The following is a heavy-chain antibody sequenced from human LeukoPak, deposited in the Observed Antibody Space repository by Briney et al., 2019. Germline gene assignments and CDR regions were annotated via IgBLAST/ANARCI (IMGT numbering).Heavy chain of an antibody. D-gene: IGHD1-1*01. V-gene: IGHV5-51*01. CDR3: ARLLSPTGTPAPD. CDR2: IYPGNSET. J-gene: IGHJ1*01. Sequence: GESLKISCKGSGYRFTREWIGWVRQMPGSGLEWMGVIYPGNSETRYSPSSQGQVTMSVDKSINTAHLQWGGLKASDSAIYYCARLLSPTGTPAPDWGQGTQVTVSP. CDR1: GYRFTREW.